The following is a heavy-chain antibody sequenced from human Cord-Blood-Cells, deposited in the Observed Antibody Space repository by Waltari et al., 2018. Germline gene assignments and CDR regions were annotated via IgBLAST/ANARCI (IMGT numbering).Heavy chain of an antibody. CDR3: ARGRMGTSCYDY. V-gene: IGHV4-34*01. J-gene: IGHJ4*02. D-gene: IGHD2-2*01. Sequence: QVQLQQWGAGLLKPSETLSLTCAVYGGSFSGYYWSWIRQPPGTGLEWIGEINHRGSTNYNPSLKSRLTISVDTSKNQFSLKLSSVTAADTAVYYCARGRMGTSCYDYWGQGTLVTVSS. CDR1: GGSFSGYY. CDR2: INHRGST.